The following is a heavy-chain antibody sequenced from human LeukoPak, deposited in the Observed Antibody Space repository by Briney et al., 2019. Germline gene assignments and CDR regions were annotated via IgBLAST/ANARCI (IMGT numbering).Heavy chain of an antibody. CDR3: AKAGMIVVVPAARTSYLRY. CDR2: ISGSGGST. D-gene: IGHD2-2*01. J-gene: IGHJ4*02. CDR1: GFTFSSYA. V-gene: IGHV3-23*01. Sequence: PGGSLRLSCAASGFTFSSYAMSWVRRAPGKGLEWVSAISGSGGSTYYADSVKGRFTISRDNSKNTLYLQMNSLRAEDTAVYYCAKAGMIVVVPAARTSYLRYWGQGTLVTVSS.